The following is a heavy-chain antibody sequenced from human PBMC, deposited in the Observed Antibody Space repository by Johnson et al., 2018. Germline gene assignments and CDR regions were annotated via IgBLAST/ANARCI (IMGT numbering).Heavy chain of an antibody. CDR1: GGTFSSYT. Sequence: QVQLVQSGAEVKKPGSSVKVSCKASGGTFSSYTISWVRQAPGQGLEWMGRIIPLLGIANYAQKFQGRVTITADKSTRTAYMELGSLRSEDTAVYYCARDPRDYGDYEPTRAGAFDIGGQGTMVTVSS. CDR3: ARDPRDYGDYEPTRAGAFDI. V-gene: IGHV1-69*04. J-gene: IGHJ3*02. D-gene: IGHD4-17*01. CDR2: IIPLLGIA.